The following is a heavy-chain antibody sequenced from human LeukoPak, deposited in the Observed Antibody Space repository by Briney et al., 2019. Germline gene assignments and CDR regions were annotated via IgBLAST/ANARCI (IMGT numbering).Heavy chain of an antibody. J-gene: IGHJ5*02. CDR2: INPSDDST. CDR3: ARAWRYTDWFDP. V-gene: IGHV1-46*01. D-gene: IGHD1-14*01. Sequence: ASVKVSCKASGYTFTNFYMHWVRQAPGQGLEWMGIINPSDDSTIYAQKFQGRVTVTRDTSTSTVYMELSSLRSEDTAVYYCARAWRYTDWFDPWAREPWSPSPQ. CDR1: GYTFTNFY.